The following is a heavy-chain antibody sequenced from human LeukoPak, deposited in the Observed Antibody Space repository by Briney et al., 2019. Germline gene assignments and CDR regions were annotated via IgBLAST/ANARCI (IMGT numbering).Heavy chain of an antibody. Sequence: GGSLRLSCVVSGFTLSNSWMSWVRQAPGKGLEWVAVIWYDGSNKYYADSVKGRFTISRDNSKNTLYLQMNSLRAEDTAVYYCARRGPIVGATPAYYFDYWGQGTLVTVSS. J-gene: IGHJ4*02. CDR2: IWYDGSNK. CDR3: ARRGPIVGATPAYYFDY. V-gene: IGHV3-33*08. CDR1: GFTLSNSW. D-gene: IGHD1-26*01.